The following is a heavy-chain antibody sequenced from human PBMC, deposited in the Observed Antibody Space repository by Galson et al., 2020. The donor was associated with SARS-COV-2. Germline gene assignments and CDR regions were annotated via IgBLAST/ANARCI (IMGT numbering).Heavy chain of an antibody. J-gene: IGHJ3*02. Sequence: GESLKISCKGSGYSFTSYWISWVRQMPGKGLEWMGRIDPSDSYTNYSPSFQGHVTISADKSISTAYLQWSSLKASDTAMYYCARGGATGDGTTLPPDAFDIWGQGTMVTVSS. CDR1: GYSFTSYW. CDR2: IDPSDSYT. V-gene: IGHV5-10-1*01. CDR3: ARGGATGDGTTLPPDAFDI. D-gene: IGHD1-1*01.